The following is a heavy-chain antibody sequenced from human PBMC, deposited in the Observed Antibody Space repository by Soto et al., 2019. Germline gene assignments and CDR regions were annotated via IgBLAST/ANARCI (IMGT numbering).Heavy chain of an antibody. CDR1: GGSISTSSYY. Sequence: QLQLQESGPGLVKPSETLSLTCTVSGGSISTSSYYWGWIRQSPGKGLEWIGSISYSESTYYNPSLKSRLTISVDMSKNQFSLKLSSVTAADTAMYYCAGLYDYDISIYYWGQGTLVTVSS. D-gene: IGHD3-22*01. CDR3: AGLYDYDISIYY. CDR2: ISYSEST. V-gene: IGHV4-39*01. J-gene: IGHJ4*02.